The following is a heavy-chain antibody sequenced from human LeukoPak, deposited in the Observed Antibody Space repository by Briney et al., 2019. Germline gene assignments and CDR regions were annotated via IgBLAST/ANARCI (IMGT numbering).Heavy chain of an antibody. CDR2: ISRTGNSI. V-gene: IGHV3-48*03. Sequence: GGSLRLSCAASGFTLTSYEMNWVRLAPGKGLEWISYISRTGNSIYYADSVKGRFTVSRDSAKRSLYLQMHSLRAEDTAVYYCARGPYSSNWYVDYWGQGTLVTVAS. D-gene: IGHD6-13*01. J-gene: IGHJ4*02. CDR3: ARGPYSSNWYVDY. CDR1: GFTLTSYE.